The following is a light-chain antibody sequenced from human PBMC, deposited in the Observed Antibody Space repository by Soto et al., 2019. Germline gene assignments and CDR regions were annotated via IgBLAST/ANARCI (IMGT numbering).Light chain of an antibody. Sequence: EIVLTQSPGTLSFFPGERATLSWRASRSVTNNYLAWHQQKPGQAPRLLIYGASTRATGIPARFSGSGSGTEFTLTISSLQSEDFAVYYCQQYNNWPPWTFGQGTKVDIK. CDR2: GAS. CDR3: QQYNNWPPWT. V-gene: IGKV3D-15*01. CDR1: RSVTNN. J-gene: IGKJ1*01.